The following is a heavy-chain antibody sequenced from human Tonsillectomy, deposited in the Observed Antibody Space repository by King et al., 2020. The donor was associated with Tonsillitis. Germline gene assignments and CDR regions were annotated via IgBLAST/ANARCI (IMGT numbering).Heavy chain of an antibody. V-gene: IGHV3-33*05. D-gene: IGHD7-27*01. CDR1: GFTFSSYG. J-gene: IGHJ4*02. CDR3: ARERLYNVGWGIDH. Sequence: VQLVESGGGVVQPGRSLRLSCETSGFTFSSYGMHWVRQAPGKGLEWVAVISYHGSNIHHTDSVKGRFTISRDNSKNTLYLQMNSLGAEDTAVYYCARERLYNVGWGIDHWGQGTLVTVSS. CDR2: ISYHGSNI.